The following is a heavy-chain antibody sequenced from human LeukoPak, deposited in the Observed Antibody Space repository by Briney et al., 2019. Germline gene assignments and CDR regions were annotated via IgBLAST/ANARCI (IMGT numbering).Heavy chain of an antibody. D-gene: IGHD4-23*01. J-gene: IGHJ3*02. Sequence: SETLSLTCTVSRGSISSSSYYWGWIRQPPGKGLEWIGSIYYSGSTYYNPSLKSRVAISVDTSKDQFSLKLSSVTAADTAVYYCARDDYGGNGAFDIWGQGTMVTVSS. CDR1: RGSISSSSYY. CDR2: IYYSGST. V-gene: IGHV4-39*07. CDR3: ARDDYGGNGAFDI.